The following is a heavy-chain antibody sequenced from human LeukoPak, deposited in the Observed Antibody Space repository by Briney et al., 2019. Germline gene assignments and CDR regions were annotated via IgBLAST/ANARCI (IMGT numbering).Heavy chain of an antibody. D-gene: IGHD5-18*01. CDR2: ISGSGGST. CDR3: AKYSFGDY. J-gene: IGHJ4*02. V-gene: IGHV3-23*01. Sequence: GGSLRLSCAASGFTFSSYAMSWVRQAPGKGLEWVSAISGSGGSTYYADSVKGRFSISRGNYKDTLYLQMDSLRAEDTAVYYCAKYSFGDYWGQGTLVTVSS. CDR1: GFTFSSYA.